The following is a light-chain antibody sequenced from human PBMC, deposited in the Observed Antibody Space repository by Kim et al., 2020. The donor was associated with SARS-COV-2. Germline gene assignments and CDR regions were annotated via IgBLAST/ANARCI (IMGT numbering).Light chain of an antibody. CDR2: QDN. Sequence: SREPTSSISCAEDKLVNKYSWWYQKKGGHSPALVFYQDNKRPSGIPGRFSGSNVNNATTMTSGGNPTMDEDDYYCQGWDSSNWVFGGGTQLTVL. CDR3: QGWDSSNWV. J-gene: IGLJ3*02. V-gene: IGLV3-1*01. CDR1: KLVNKY.